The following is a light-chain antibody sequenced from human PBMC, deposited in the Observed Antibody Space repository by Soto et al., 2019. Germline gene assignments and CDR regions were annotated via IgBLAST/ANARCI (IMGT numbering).Light chain of an antibody. CDR1: SSDVGGFNY. J-gene: IGLJ1*01. Sequence: QSALTQPASVSGSPGQSITISCTGTSSDVGGFNYVSWYQQHPGKAPKLMIYDVTSRPSGVSYRFSGSKSGNTASLTISGLQAEDEADYYCNSYTSSSTYVFGTGTKVTAL. CDR3: NSYTSSSTYV. V-gene: IGLV2-14*03. CDR2: DVT.